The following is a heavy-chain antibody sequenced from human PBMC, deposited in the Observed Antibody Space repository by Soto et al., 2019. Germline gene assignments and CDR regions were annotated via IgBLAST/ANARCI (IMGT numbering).Heavy chain of an antibody. D-gene: IGHD3-9*01. V-gene: IGHV4-59*01. CDR3: ARGGLPHYDILTGYSPGDAFDI. J-gene: IGHJ3*02. CDR1: GGSISSYY. Sequence: SETLSLTCTVSGGSISSYYWSWIRQPPGKGLEWIGYIYYSGSTNYNPSLKSRVTISVDTSKNQFSLKLSSVTAADTAVYYCARGGLPHYDILTGYSPGDAFDIWGQGTMVTVSS. CDR2: IYYSGST.